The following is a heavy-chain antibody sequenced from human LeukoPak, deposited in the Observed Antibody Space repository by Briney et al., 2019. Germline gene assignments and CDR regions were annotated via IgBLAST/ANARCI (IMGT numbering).Heavy chain of an antibody. Sequence: GGSLRLSCAASGFTFSSYAMSWVRHAPGKGLECVSAISGSGGSTYYADSVKGRFTISRDNSKNTLYLQMNSLRAEDTAVYYCAKDRIVVVPAAMNGNQFDYWGQGTLVTVSS. V-gene: IGHV3-23*01. D-gene: IGHD2-2*01. CDR3: AKDRIVVVPAAMNGNQFDY. CDR1: GFTFSSYA. CDR2: ISGSGGST. J-gene: IGHJ4*02.